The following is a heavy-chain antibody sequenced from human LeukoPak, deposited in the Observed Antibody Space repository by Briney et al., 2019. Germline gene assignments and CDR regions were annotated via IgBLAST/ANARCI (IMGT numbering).Heavy chain of an antibody. V-gene: IGHV4-61*05. D-gene: IGHD3-10*01. Sequence: SETLSLTCTVSGGSISNSYYYWGWIRQPPGKGLEWVGRFYTSGSTNYNPSLKSRVTISVDTSKNQFSLKLSSVTAADTAVYYCARRRSVRGVITPYYYYYMDVWGKGTTVTISS. CDR2: FYTSGST. J-gene: IGHJ6*03. CDR3: ARRRSVRGVITPYYYYYMDV. CDR1: GGSISNSYYY.